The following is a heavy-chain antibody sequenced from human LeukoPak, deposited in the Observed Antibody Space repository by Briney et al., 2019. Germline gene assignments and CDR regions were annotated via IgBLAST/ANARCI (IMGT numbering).Heavy chain of an antibody. CDR2: INHSGST. V-gene: IGHV4-34*01. J-gene: IGHJ5*02. CDR3: ARGSGWFGELFPNWFDP. Sequence: SETLSLTCAVYGGSFSGYYWSWIRQPPGKGPEWIGEINHSGSTNYNPSLKSRVTISVDTSKNQFSLKLSSVTAADTAVYYCARGSGWFGELFPNWFDPWGQGTLVTVSS. CDR1: GGSFSGYY. D-gene: IGHD3-10*01.